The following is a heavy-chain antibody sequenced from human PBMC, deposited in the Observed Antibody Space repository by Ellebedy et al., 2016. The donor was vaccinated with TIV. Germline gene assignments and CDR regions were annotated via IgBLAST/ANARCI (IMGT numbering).Heavy chain of an antibody. D-gene: IGHD1-26*01. CDR3: AREKKWELLLYYFDY. CDR2: ISYDGRNK. CDR1: GFSFGNYP. Sequence: PGGSLRLSCAASGFSFGNYPMHWVRQAPGKGLEWVAAISYDGRNKYYADSVKGRFTISRDNSDNTLFLQMTSLRAEDTALYYCAREKKWELLLYYFDYWGQGTLVTVSS. V-gene: IGHV3-30*04. J-gene: IGHJ4*02.